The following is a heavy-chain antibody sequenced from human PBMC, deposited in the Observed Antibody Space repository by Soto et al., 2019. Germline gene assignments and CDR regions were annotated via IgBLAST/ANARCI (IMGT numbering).Heavy chain of an antibody. J-gene: IGHJ5*02. D-gene: IGHD6-13*01. V-gene: IGHV6-1*01. CDR1: GDSVSGNSAG. CDR3: ARDQNPWYIAAPIDNWFDP. CDR2: TYYRSKWYN. Sequence: PSQTLSLTCAISGDSVSGNSAGWNWIRQSPSRGLEWLGRTYYRSKWYNDYAVSVKSRITINPDTSQNQFSLQLNSVTPEDTAVYYCARDQNPWYIAAPIDNWFDPWGQGTLVTVSS.